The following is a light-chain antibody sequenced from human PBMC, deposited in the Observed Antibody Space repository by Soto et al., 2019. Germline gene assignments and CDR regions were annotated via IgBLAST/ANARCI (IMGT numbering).Light chain of an antibody. V-gene: IGKV3-20*01. CDR2: GAS. J-gene: IGKJ1*01. CDR3: QQYGSSPPT. CDR1: QSVRSSY. Sequence: EIVLTHSPGTLSLSPGERATLSCRASQSVRSSYLAWYQQKPGQAPRLLIYGASSRATRIPDRFSGSGSGTAFPLTIRRLEPEDVEVDYCQQYGSSPPTFGQGTKVDIK.